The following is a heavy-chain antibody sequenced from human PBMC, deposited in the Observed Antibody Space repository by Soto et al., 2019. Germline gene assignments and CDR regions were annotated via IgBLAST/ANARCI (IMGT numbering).Heavy chain of an antibody. CDR1: GFTFSTYS. CDR3: ARDGYCSGGSCYSVPVFDY. V-gene: IGHV3-48*01. CDR2: ISSSSSTI. Sequence: GGSLRLSCEAFGFTFSTYSMNWVRQAPGKGLEWVSYISSSSSTIYYADSVKGRFTISRDNAKNSLYLQMNSLRAEDTAVYYCARDGYCSGGSCYSVPVFDYWGQGTLVTVSS. D-gene: IGHD2-15*01. J-gene: IGHJ4*02.